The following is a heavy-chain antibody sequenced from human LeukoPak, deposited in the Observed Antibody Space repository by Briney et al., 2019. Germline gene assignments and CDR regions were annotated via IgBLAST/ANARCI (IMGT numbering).Heavy chain of an antibody. CDR3: ARERDYYDSSGYYQFYFDY. J-gene: IGHJ4*02. CDR1: GYTFTGYY. CDR2: INPDSGGT. Sequence: ASVKVSCKASGYTFTGYYMHWVRQAPGQGLEWMGRINPDSGGTNYAQKFQGRVTMTRDTSISTAYMELSRLRSDDTAVYYCARERDYYDSSGYYQFYFDYWGQGTLVTVSS. D-gene: IGHD3-22*01. V-gene: IGHV1-2*06.